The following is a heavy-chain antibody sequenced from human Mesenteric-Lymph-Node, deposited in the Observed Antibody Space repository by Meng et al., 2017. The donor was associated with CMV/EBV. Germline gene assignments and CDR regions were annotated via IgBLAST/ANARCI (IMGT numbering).Heavy chain of an antibody. J-gene: IGHJ4*02. CDR3: ARVVFGSSRSSFDY. CDR2: IKQDGSEK. Sequence: GGSLRLSCAASGFTLSNYWMSWVRQAPGKGLEWVANIKQDGSEKYYVDSVKGRFTISRDNAENSLYLQMNSLRAEDTAVYYCARVVFGSSRSSFDYWGQGTLVTVSS. D-gene: IGHD6-6*01. CDR1: GFTLSNYW. V-gene: IGHV3-7*01.